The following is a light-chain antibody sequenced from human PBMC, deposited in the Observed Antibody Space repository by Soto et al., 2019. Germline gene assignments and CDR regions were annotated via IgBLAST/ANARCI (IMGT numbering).Light chain of an antibody. CDR1: SSNIGSNT. Sequence: QAVVTQPPSASGTPGQRVTISCSGSSSNIGSNTVNWYQQLPGTAPNLLIYSNNQRPSGVPDRFSGSKSGTSASLAISGLQSDDEADYHCAAWDDSLTARVFGGGTKLTVL. J-gene: IGLJ3*02. V-gene: IGLV1-44*01. CDR2: SNN. CDR3: AAWDDSLTARV.